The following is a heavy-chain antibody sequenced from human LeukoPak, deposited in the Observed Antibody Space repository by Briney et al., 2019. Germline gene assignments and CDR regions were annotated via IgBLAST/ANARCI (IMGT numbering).Heavy chain of an antibody. CDR3: ARENHSYDILTGYHSSWFDP. CDR1: GYTFTGYY. D-gene: IGHD3-9*01. Sequence: ASVKVSCKASGYTFTGYYMHWVRQAPGQGLEWMGWINPNSGGTNYAQKFQGWVTMTRDTSISTAYMELSRLRSDDTAVYYCARENHSYDILTGYHSSWFDPWGQGTLVTVSS. CDR2: INPNSGGT. V-gene: IGHV1-2*04. J-gene: IGHJ5*02.